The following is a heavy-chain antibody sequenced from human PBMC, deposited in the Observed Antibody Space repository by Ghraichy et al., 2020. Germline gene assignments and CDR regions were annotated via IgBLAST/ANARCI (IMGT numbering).Heavy chain of an antibody. CDR1: GGSINNYY. Sequence: SQTLSLTCTVSGGSINNYYWSWIRQPAGKGLEWIGRIYGSGSTNYNPSLKSRVTMSVDTSKNQFSLKLSSVTAADTAMYYCARDRPDSSGRLADYWGQGTLVTVSS. D-gene: IGHD3-22*01. CDR3: ARDRPDSSGRLADY. J-gene: IGHJ4*02. CDR2: IYGSGST. V-gene: IGHV4-4*07.